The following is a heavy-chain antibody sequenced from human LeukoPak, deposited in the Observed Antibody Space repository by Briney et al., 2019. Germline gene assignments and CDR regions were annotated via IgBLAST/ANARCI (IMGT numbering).Heavy chain of an antibody. CDR2: VNWSPGSE. V-gene: IGHV3-9*01. CDR1: GFIFNEYA. D-gene: IGHD5-24*01. J-gene: IGHJ5*01. Sequence: PGGFLRLSCAASGFIFNEYAMHWVRQAPGKGLEWVSSVNWSPGSEAYADSVKGRFTISRDNAKNSLYLQMNNLRIEDTALYYCVKDSAGDASDWLDSWGQGTLVTISS. CDR3: VKDSAGDASDWLDS.